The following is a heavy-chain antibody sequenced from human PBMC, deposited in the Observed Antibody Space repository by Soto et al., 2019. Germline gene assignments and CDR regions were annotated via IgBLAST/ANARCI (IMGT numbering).Heavy chain of an antibody. CDR2: INAGNGNT. D-gene: IGHD3-9*01. V-gene: IGHV1-3*05. Sequence: QVQLVQSGAEEKKPGASVKVSCKASGYTFTSYAMHWVRQAPGQRLEWMGWINAGNGNTKYSQKFQGRVTITRDTSASTAYMELSSLRSEDTAVYYCARGLNDILTGYYYGMDVWGQGTTVTVSS. J-gene: IGHJ6*02. CDR3: ARGLNDILTGYYYGMDV. CDR1: GYTFTSYA.